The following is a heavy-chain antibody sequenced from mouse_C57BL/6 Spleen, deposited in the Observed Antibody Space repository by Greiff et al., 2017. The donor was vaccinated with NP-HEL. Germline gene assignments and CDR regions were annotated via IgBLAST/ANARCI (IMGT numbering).Heavy chain of an antibody. CDR3: ARGLMGLRRFYAMDY. CDR2: INPNNGGT. Sequence: EVQLQQSGPELVKPGASVKMSCKASGYTFTDYNMHWVKQSHGKSLEWIGYINPNNGGTSYNQKFKGKATLTVNKSSSTAYMELRSLTSEDSSVYTGARGLMGLRRFYAMDYWGKGTSVTVAS. J-gene: IGHJ4*01. D-gene: IGHD2-4*01. CDR1: GYTFTDYN. V-gene: IGHV1-22*01.